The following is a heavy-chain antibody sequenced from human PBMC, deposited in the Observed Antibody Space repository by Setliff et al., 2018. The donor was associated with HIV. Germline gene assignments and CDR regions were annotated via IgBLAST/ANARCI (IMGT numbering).Heavy chain of an antibody. D-gene: IGHD1-1*01. CDR2: IYYSGTT. Sequence: PSETLSLTCTVSGGSISSDAYYWGWIRQPPGKGLEWIGTIYYSGTTYYNPSLMSRVTISVDTSKSHFPLRLSSVTAADTAVYYCASAGSGTRAPPRYWGQGTLVTVSS. V-gene: IGHV4-39*02. J-gene: IGHJ4*02. CDR1: GGSISSDAYY. CDR3: ASAGSGTRAPPRY.